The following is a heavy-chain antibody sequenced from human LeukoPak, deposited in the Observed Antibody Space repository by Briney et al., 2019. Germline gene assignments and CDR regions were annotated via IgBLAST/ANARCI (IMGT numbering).Heavy chain of an antibody. CDR1: GFTFSSHW. J-gene: IGHJ4*02. Sequence: GGSLRLSCAASGFTFSSHWMHWVRQAPGKGLVWVSRISTDGSTTSYADSVKGRFTISRDNAKNTVYLQMNSLRADDTAVYYCARVLIAATGGDYWGQGTLVTVFS. CDR3: ARVLIAATGGDY. CDR2: ISTDGSTT. D-gene: IGHD6-13*01. V-gene: IGHV3-74*01.